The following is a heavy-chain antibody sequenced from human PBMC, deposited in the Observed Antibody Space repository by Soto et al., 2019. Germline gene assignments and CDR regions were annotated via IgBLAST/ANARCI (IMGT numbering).Heavy chain of an antibody. Sequence: QVQLVESGGGVVQPGRSLRLSCAASGFTFSAYGMHWVRQAPGKVLDWVAVLSYDGLNTYYADSVKGRFTVSRDNSNNTLYLQMHSLRAEDTAVYYCAKDRANGWWYGMGVWGEGTKVTVSS. D-gene: IGHD2-15*01. CDR1: GFTFSAYG. CDR3: AKDRANGWWYGMGV. V-gene: IGHV3-30*18. CDR2: LSYDGLNT. J-gene: IGHJ6*04.